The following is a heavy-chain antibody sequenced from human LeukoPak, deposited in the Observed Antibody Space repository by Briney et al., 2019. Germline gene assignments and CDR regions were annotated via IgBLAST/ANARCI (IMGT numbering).Heavy chain of an antibody. D-gene: IGHD3-10*01. CDR2: ISDSGGST. V-gene: IGHV3-23*01. CDR3: AKHFGSGTYYNFLDY. Sequence: GGSLRLSCAAPGFTFSSYAMSWVRQAPGKGLEWVSAISDSGGSTYYADSVKGRFTISRDNSKNTLYLHVNSLRAEDTAVYYCAKHFGSGTYYNFLDYWGQGTLVTVSS. CDR1: GFTFSSYA. J-gene: IGHJ4*02.